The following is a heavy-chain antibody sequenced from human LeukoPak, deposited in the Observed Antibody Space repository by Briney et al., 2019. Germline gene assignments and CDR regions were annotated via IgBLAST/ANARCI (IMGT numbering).Heavy chain of an antibody. V-gene: IGHV5-51*01. CDR3: ARHGYSSSWGYYFDY. CDR2: IYPGDSDT. J-gene: IGHJ4*02. CDR1: GYIFTSYW. Sequence: PGGSLEISCQGSGYIFTSYWIGWVRQLPGKGLEWMGIIYPGDSDTRYSPSFQGQVTISADKSISTAYLQWSSLKASDTAMYYCARHGYSSSWGYYFDYWGQGTLVTVSS. D-gene: IGHD6-6*01.